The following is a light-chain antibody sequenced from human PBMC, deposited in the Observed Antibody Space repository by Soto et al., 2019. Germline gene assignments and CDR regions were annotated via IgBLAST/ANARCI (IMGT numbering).Light chain of an antibody. CDR2: AAS. J-gene: IGKJ1*01. Sequence: DIQMTQSPSSLPASVGDRVTITCRASQSISSFLTWSQQKPGKAPKLLIYAASTLESGVPSRFSGSGSGTEFILTISSLQPEDFATYYCQQSYSTPWTFGQGTKVDIK. CDR3: QQSYSTPWT. CDR1: QSISSF. V-gene: IGKV1-39*01.